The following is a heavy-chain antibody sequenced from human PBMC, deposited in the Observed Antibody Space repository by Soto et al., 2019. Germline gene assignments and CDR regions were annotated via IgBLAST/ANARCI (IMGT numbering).Heavy chain of an antibody. J-gene: IGHJ3*02. CDR3: ARDGYYDILTGLGAFDI. Sequence: GASVKVSCKASGGTYSSYAISWVRQAPGQGLEWMGGIIPIFGTANYAQKFQGRVTITADESTSTAYMELSSLRSEDTAVYYCARDGYYDILTGLGAFDIWGQGTMVTVSS. D-gene: IGHD3-9*01. CDR2: IIPIFGTA. V-gene: IGHV1-69*13. CDR1: GGTYSSYA.